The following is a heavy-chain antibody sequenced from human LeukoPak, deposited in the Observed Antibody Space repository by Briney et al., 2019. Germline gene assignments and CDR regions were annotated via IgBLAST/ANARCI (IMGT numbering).Heavy chain of an antibody. CDR3: AKGSYYDSSGSFYFDY. CDR1: GFTFSSYA. J-gene: IGHJ4*02. D-gene: IGHD3-22*01. CDR2: ISGSGDNT. V-gene: IGHV3-23*01. Sequence: GGSLRLSCAASGFTFSSYAMSWVRQAPGKGLEWVSGISGSGDNTYYADSVKGRFTTSRDNSKNTLYVQVNSLGTEDTAAYYCAKGSYYDSSGSFYFDYWGQGTLVTVSS.